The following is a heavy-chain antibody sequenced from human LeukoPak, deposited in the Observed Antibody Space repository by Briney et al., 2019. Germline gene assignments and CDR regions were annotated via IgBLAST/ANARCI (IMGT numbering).Heavy chain of an antibody. D-gene: IGHD4/OR15-4a*01. CDR2: MSGIGGFV. Sequence: GGSLRLSCAASGFTFSAYTMNWVRQAPGKGLEWVSSMSGIGGFVHYADSVKGRFTISRDNANSSLYLQMNSLRAEVTALAFCARDDYSDSPTYYNGMDVWGQGTAVTVSS. CDR1: GFTFSAYT. CDR3: ARDDYSDSPTYYNGMDV. V-gene: IGHV3-21*01. J-gene: IGHJ6*02.